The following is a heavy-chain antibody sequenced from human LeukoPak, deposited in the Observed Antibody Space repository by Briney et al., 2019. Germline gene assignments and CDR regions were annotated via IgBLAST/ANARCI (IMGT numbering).Heavy chain of an antibody. J-gene: IGHJ3*02. CDR3: ARPPRDYYGSVGYAFDI. CDR1: GGSISSGDYY. CDR2: IYYSGST. Sequence: SQTLSLTCTVSGGSISSGDYYWSWIRQPPGKGLEWIGYIYYSGSTYYNPSLKSRVTISVDTSKNQFSLKLSSVTTADTAVYYCARPPRDYYGSVGYAFDIWGQGTMVTVSS. D-gene: IGHD3-10*01. V-gene: IGHV4-30-4*01.